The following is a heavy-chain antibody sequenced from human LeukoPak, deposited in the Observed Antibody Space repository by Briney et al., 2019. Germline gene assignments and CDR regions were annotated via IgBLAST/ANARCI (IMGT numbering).Heavy chain of an antibody. CDR2: ISYDGSNK. CDR1: GFTFGSYG. Sequence: PGGSLRLSCAASGFTFGSYGMHWVRQAPGKGLEWVAVISYDGSNKYYADSVKGRFTISRDNSKNTLFLQMNSLRAEDTAVYYCARDGSVYESSGYYYNWGQGTLVTVSS. D-gene: IGHD3-22*01. CDR3: ARDGSVYESSGYYYN. J-gene: IGHJ4*02. V-gene: IGHV3-30*03.